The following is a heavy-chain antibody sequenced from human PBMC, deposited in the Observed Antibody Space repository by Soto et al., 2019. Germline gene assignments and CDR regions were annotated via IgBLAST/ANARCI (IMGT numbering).Heavy chain of an antibody. J-gene: IGHJ6*02. D-gene: IGHD1-1*01. CDR3: ARARTTMDV. CDR2: IRAYNGNT. V-gene: IGHV1-18*01. Sequence: QVQLGQSGAEVKKPGASVKVSCKASGYTFTSYGSSWVRQAPGQGLEWMGWIRAYNGNTNYAQKLQGRVTMTTDTSKSTAYMELRSLSSDDTAVYYCARARTTMDVWGQGTTVTVSS. CDR1: GYTFTSYG.